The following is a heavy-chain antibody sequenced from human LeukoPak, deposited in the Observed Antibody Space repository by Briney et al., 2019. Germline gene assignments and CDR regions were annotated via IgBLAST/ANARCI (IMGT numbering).Heavy chain of an antibody. D-gene: IGHD6-13*01. J-gene: IGHJ6*04. CDR3: ARDSSSWYYYYYYGMDV. CDR1: GFTLSSYW. Sequence: GGSLRLSCAASGFTLSSYWMSWVRQAPGKVLGWVANINQDGSEKYYVDSVKGRFTISRDNAKNSLYLQMNSLRAEDTAVYYCARDSSSWYYYYYYGMDVWGKGTTVTVSS. CDR2: INQDGSEK. V-gene: IGHV3-7*03.